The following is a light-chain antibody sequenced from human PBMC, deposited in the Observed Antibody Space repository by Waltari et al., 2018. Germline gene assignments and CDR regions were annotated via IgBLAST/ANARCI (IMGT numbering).Light chain of an antibody. Sequence: DIQLTQSPSFLSASVGDRVTITCRASQCISSYLSWYQQKPGKAPKLLIYAASTLQSGVPSRFSGSGSGTEFTLTISSLQPEDFATYYCQQLNSYLSITFGQGTRLEIK. CDR3: QQLNSYLSIT. CDR2: AAS. J-gene: IGKJ5*01. V-gene: IGKV1-9*01. CDR1: QCISSY.